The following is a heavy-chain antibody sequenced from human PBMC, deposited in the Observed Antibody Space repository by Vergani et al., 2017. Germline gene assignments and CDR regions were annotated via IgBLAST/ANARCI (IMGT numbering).Heavy chain of an antibody. CDR2: INHSGST. V-gene: IGHV4-59*04. CDR1: GGSISSYY. CDR3: ACDYGDSRDSYYYYGMDV. J-gene: IGHJ6*02. Sequence: QVQLQESGPGPVKPSETLSLTCTVSGGSISSYYWSWIRQPPGKGLEWIGEINHSGSTNYNPSLKSRVTISVDTSKNQFSLKLSSVTAADTAVYYCACDYGDSRDSYYYYGMDVWGQGTTVTVSS. D-gene: IGHD4-17*01.